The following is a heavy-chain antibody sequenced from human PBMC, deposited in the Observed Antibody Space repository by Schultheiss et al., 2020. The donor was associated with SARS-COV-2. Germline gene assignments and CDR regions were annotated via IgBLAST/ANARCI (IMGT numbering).Heavy chain of an antibody. J-gene: IGHJ4*02. D-gene: IGHD1-26*01. CDR1: GFTFSSYS. CDR3: TGIVGATGDDY. Sequence: GGSLRLSCAASGFTFSSYSMNWVRQAPGKGLEWVSSISSSSTYIYYADSVKGRFTISRDNAKNSLYLQMNSLKTEDTAVYYCTGIVGATGDDYWGQGTLVTVSS. CDR2: ISSSSTYI. V-gene: IGHV3-21*04.